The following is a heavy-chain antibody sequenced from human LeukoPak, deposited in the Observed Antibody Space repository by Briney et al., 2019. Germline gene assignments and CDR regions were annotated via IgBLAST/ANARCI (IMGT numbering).Heavy chain of an antibody. CDR3: ARALNLLDPVTLDY. J-gene: IGHJ4*02. CDR1: GFIFNSHS. CDR2: ISSTSSYI. V-gene: IGHV3-21*01. Sequence: GGSLRLSCAASGFIFNSHSMNWVRQAPGKGLEWVSSISSTSSYIYYADSVKGRFTISRDNAKNSLNSLRAEDTAVYYCARALNLLDPVTLDYWGQGTLVTVSS. D-gene: IGHD1-1*01.